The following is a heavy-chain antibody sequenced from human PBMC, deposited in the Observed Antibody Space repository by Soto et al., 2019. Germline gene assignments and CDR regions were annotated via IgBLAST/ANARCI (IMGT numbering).Heavy chain of an antibody. CDR3: ARGQYSSSAVYYYGMDV. Sequence: QVQLVQSGAEVKKPGASVKVSCKASGYTFTGYYMHWVRQAPGQGLQLMGWINPNSGVTNSAQKFQGWVTMTRDTSISTAYMELSRLRSDDTAVYYCARGQYSSSAVYYYGMDVWGQGTTVTVSS. CDR1: GYTFTGYY. V-gene: IGHV1-2*04. J-gene: IGHJ6*02. CDR2: INPNSGVT. D-gene: IGHD6-6*01.